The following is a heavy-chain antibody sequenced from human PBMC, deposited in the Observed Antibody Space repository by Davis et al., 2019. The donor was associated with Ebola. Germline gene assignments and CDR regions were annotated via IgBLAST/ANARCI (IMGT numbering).Heavy chain of an antibody. CDR2: IYHSESS. V-gene: IGHV4-59*01. CDR3: ARGGKTSGWYYYFDY. J-gene: IGHJ4*02. CDR1: GGSISSSY. Sequence: SETLSLTCTVSGGSISSSYWSWIRQPPGKGLEWIGYIYHSESSNYNPSLKNRVTLSLDTSKNQFSLKLNSVTAADSAVYYCARGGKTSGWYYYFDYWGQGTLVTVSS. D-gene: IGHD6-19*01.